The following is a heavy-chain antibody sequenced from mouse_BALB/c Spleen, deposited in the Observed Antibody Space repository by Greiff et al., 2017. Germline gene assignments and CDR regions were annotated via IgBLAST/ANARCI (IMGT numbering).Heavy chain of an antibody. Sequence: QVQLQQSGAELMKPGASVKISCKATGYTFSSYWIEWVKQRPGHGLEWIGEILPGSGSTNYNEKFKGKATFTADTSSNTAYMQLSSLTSEDSAVYYCARRRNGNYVAMDYWGQGTSVTVSS. CDR1: GYTFSSYW. J-gene: IGHJ4*01. CDR2: ILPGSGST. CDR3: ARRRNGNYVAMDY. D-gene: IGHD2-1*01. V-gene: IGHV1-9*01.